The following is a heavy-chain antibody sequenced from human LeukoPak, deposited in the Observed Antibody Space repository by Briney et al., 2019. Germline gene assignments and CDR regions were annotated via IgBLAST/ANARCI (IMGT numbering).Heavy chain of an antibody. CDR3: ARVGGSYSGGNCLDY. CDR1: GGSITSYY. D-gene: IGHD2-15*01. Sequence: SETLSLTCTVSGGSITSYYWSWIRQPPGKGLEWIGYISYSESTNYNPSLTSRVTTSLDTSKNQFFLKLNSVTAADTAVYYCARVGGSYSGGNCLDYWGRGTLVTVSS. J-gene: IGHJ4*02. V-gene: IGHV4-59*01. CDR2: ISYSEST.